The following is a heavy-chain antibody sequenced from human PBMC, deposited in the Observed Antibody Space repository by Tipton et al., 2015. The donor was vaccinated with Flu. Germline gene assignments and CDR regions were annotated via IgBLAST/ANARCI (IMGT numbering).Heavy chain of an antibody. J-gene: IGHJ4*02. CDR3: ARRYGGYGGGHFEK. CDR2: LKEDGSEN. V-gene: IGHV3-7*01. D-gene: IGHD5-12*01. CDR1: GFTFSNYW. Sequence: SLRLSCAASGFTFSNYWMSWVRQAPGRGLEWVANLKEDGSENQYVDSVKGRFTISRDNAKNSLYLQMNSLRAEDTALYYCARRYGGYGGGHFEKWGQGTLVTVSS.